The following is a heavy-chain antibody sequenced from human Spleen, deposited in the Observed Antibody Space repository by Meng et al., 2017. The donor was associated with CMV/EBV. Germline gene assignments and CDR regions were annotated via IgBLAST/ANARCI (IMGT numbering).Heavy chain of an antibody. Sequence: GGSLRLSCAASGFTFSSYTMHWVRQAPGKGLEWVAFISRDASNEYYADSVKGRFAISRDNPKNTLYLQMNSLRAEDTAVYYCARDLYDFWSGANYYYYYGMDVWGQGTTVTVSS. CDR3: ARDLYDFWSGANYYYYYGMDV. D-gene: IGHD3-3*01. CDR2: ISRDASNE. V-gene: IGHV3-30*09. J-gene: IGHJ6*02. CDR1: GFTFSSYT.